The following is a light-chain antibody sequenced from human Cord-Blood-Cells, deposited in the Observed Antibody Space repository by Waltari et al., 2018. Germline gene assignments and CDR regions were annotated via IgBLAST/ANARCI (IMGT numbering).Light chain of an antibody. J-gene: IGLJ1*01. CDR2: DVS. CDR3: CSYAGSYTF. Sequence: QSALTQPRSVSGSPGQSVPIPCTGTSSAVGGFNYVSWYQQHPDKAPKLMIYDVSKRPSGVPDRFSGSKSGNTASLTISGLQAEDEADYYCCSYAGSYTFFGTGTKVTVL. CDR1: SSAVGGFNY. V-gene: IGLV2-11*01.